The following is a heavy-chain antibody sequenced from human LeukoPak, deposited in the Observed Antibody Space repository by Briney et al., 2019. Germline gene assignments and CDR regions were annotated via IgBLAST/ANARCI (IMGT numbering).Heavy chain of an antibody. J-gene: IGHJ3*02. V-gene: IGHV1-18*01. Sequence: ASVKVSCKASGYTFTSYGISWVRQAPGQGLEWTGWISAYNGNTNYAQKLKGRVTMTTDTSTSTAYMELRSLRSDDTAVYYCARARATVTTPDAFDIWGQGTMVTVSS. CDR1: GYTFTSYG. D-gene: IGHD4-17*01. CDR2: ISAYNGNT. CDR3: ARARATVTTPDAFDI.